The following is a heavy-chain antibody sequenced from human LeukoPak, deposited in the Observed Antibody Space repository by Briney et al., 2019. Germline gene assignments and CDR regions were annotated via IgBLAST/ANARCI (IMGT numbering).Heavy chain of an antibody. CDR2: IYYSGST. CDR1: GGSISSYY. CDR3: ASFYYDSSGYYYYFDY. V-gene: IGHV4-59*08. D-gene: IGHD3-22*01. J-gene: IGHJ4*02. Sequence: SETLSLTCTVSGGSISSYYWSWIRQPPGKGLEWIGYIYYSGSTNYNPSLKSRVTISVDTSKNQFSLKLSSATAADTAVYYCASFYYDSSGYYYYFDYWGQGTLVTVSS.